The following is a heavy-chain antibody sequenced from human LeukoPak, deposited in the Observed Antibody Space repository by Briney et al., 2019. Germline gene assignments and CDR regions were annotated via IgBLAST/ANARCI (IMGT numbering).Heavy chain of an antibody. CDR2: IIGSGGST. D-gene: IGHD6-19*01. Sequence: GGSLSLSCAASGIPFSSYAMSWVRQAPGKGLEWVSAIIGSGGSTYFADSVKGRFTISRDNSKNTLYLQMNSLRAEDTAVYYCATLAVAGTENAFDIWGQGTLVTVSS. V-gene: IGHV3-23*01. J-gene: IGHJ3*02. CDR1: GIPFSSYA. CDR3: ATLAVAGTENAFDI.